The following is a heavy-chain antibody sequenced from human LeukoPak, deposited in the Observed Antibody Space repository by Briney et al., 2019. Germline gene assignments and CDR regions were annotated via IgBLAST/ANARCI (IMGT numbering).Heavy chain of an antibody. CDR2: IKRDGSVT. Sequence: PGGSLRLSCAVSGFDFSTYWMTWVRQAPGKGLEWVANIKRDGSVTNYVDSVKGRFTISRDNAKNSLFLQMSSLSAEDTAVYYCARDRSSHGSYFDYWGQGTLVTVSS. CDR1: GFDFSTYW. J-gene: IGHJ4*02. CDR3: ARDRSSHGSYFDY. V-gene: IGHV3-7*01. D-gene: IGHD5-18*01.